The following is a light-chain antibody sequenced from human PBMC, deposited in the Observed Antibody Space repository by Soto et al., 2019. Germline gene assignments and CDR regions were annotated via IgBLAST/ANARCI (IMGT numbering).Light chain of an antibody. Sequence: DIQMTQSPSTLSASVGDTVTITCRASQSFSNWLAWYQQKPGKAPKFLIYKASTLDSGGPSRFSGSGSGTEFTTIISSLQPDDFATYYVQQYNSYSWTFGQGTKVEIK. J-gene: IGKJ1*01. CDR2: KAS. V-gene: IGKV1-5*03. CDR1: QSFSNW. CDR3: QQYNSYSWT.